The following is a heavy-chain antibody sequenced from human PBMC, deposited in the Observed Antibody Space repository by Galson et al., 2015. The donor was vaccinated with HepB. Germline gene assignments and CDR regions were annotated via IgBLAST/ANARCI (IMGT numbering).Heavy chain of an antibody. Sequence: SLRLSCAASGFTFCSYGMHWVRQAPGKGLEWVAVISYDGSNKYYADSVKGRFTISRDNSKNTLYLQMNSLRAEDTAVYYCAKELDYYGSGSYYDYWGQGTLVTVSS. CDR2: ISYDGSNK. CDR3: AKELDYYGSGSYYDY. CDR1: GFTFCSYG. V-gene: IGHV3-30*18. J-gene: IGHJ4*02. D-gene: IGHD3-10*01.